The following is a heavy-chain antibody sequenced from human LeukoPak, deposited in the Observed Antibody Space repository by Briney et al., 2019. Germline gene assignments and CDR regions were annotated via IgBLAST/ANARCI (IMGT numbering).Heavy chain of an antibody. CDR2: INPSGGST. J-gene: IGHJ6*03. CDR3: ARDGGAEMATIGYYYYYMDV. V-gene: IGHV1-46*01. CDR1: GYTFTSYY. Sequence: ASVKVSCKASGYTFTSYYMHWVRQAPGQGLEWMGIINPSGGSTSYAQKFQGRVTMTRDTSISTAYMELSRLRSDDTAVYYCARDGGAEMATIGYYYYYMDVWGKGTTVTVSS. D-gene: IGHD5-24*01.